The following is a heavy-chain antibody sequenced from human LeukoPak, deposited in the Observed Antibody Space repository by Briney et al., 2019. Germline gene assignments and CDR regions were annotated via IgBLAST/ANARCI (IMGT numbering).Heavy chain of an antibody. V-gene: IGHV3-7*01. CDR2: IKQDGSDK. CDR3: ARDWSPYDY. Sequence: PGGSLRLSCAASGFTFSSYWMSWVRQAPGKGLEWVANIKQDGSDKYYVDSMKGRFTISRDNAKNSLYLQMNSLRVEDTAVYYCARDWSPYDYWGQGTLVTASS. CDR1: GFTFSSYW. J-gene: IGHJ4*02.